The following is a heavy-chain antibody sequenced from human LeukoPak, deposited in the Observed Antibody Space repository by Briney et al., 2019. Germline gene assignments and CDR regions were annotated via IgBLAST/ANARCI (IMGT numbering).Heavy chain of an antibody. V-gene: IGHV3-23*01. CDR3: AKDQGYCSSTSCYADY. D-gene: IGHD2-2*01. CDR2: ISGSGGDT. J-gene: IGHJ4*02. CDR1: GFTFSSYA. Sequence: GGSLRLSCAASGFTFSSYAMSWVRLAPGRGLEWVSAISGSGGDTYYADSVKGRFTISRDNSKNTLYLQMNSLRAEDTAVYYCAKDQGYCSSTSCYADYWGQGTLVTVSS.